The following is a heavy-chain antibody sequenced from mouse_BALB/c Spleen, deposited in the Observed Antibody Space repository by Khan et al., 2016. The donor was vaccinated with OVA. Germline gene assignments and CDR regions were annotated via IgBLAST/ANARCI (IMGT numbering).Heavy chain of an antibody. Sequence: EVHLVESGGGLVQPGGSLKLSCAASGFTFSSYGMSWVRQTPDKRLELVATINSNGGSTYYPDSVKGRFTIPRDNAKNTLYLQLSSLKSEDAAMYYCASGGGYWYFDVWGAGTTVTVAS. CDR3: ASGGGYWYFDV. CDR1: GFTFSSYG. V-gene: IGHV5-6-3*01. D-gene: IGHD1-1*02. J-gene: IGHJ1*01. CDR2: INSNGGST.